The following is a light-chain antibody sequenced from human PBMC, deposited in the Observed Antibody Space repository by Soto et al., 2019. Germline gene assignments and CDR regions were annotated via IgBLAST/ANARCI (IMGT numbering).Light chain of an antibody. V-gene: IGKV1-5*01. Sequence: DIQMTQSPSTLSASVGDRVTITCRASQSISSWLAWYQQTPGTAPKLLIYDASSLESGVPSRFSGSGSGTEFTLTISSLQPDDFATYYCQQYNSLWTFGQGTKVDI. CDR1: QSISSW. CDR3: QQYNSLWT. CDR2: DAS. J-gene: IGKJ1*01.